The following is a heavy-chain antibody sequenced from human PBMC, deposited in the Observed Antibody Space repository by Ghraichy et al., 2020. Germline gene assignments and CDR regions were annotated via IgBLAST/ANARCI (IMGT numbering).Heavy chain of an antibody. CDR3: TTDRTVQGVIITPNDS. V-gene: IGHV3-15*01. CDR2: IKSKPDGGST. D-gene: IGHD3-10*01. J-gene: IGHJ4*02. CDR1: GFTFSNAW. Sequence: GGSLRLSCAASGFTFSNAWMSWVRQAPGKGLEWVGHIKSKPDGGSTDYAAPVNGRFTISRDDSKDTLYLQMNSLKTEDTAVYFCTTDRTVQGVIITPNDSWGQGSLVTVSS.